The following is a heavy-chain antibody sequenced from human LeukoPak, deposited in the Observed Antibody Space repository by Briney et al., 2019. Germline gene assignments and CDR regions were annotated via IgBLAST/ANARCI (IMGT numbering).Heavy chain of an antibody. CDR3: ARDSTYYDFWSGYLY. CDR2: ISSSSSTI. J-gene: IGHJ4*02. D-gene: IGHD3-3*01. CDR1: GFTFSSYS. Sequence: PGGSLRLSCAASGFTFSSYSMNWVRQAPGKGLEWVSYISSSSSTIYYADSVKGRFTISRDNAKNSLYLQTNSLRAEDTAVYYCARDSTYYDFWSGYLYWGQGTLVTVSS. V-gene: IGHV3-48*04.